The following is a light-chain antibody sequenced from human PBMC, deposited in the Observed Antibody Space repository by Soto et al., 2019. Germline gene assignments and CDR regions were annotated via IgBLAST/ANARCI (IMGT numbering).Light chain of an antibody. Sequence: DIQMTQSPSSLSASVGDRVTITCQASQGISNYLAWYQQKPGKVPKLLIYAASTLQSGVPSRYSGSGSGTDFTLTISSLQPEDVGTYYCQKNNSAPRTFGQGTKGEIK. CDR1: QGISNY. CDR3: QKNNSAPRT. J-gene: IGKJ1*01. V-gene: IGKV1-27*01. CDR2: AAS.